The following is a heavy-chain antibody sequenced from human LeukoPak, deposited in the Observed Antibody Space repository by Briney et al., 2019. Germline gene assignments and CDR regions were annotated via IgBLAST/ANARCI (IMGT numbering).Heavy chain of an antibody. D-gene: IGHD3-22*01. Sequence: GGSLRLSCAASGNYWMHWVRQAPGKGLVWVSHINSDGSWTGYADSVKGRFTISKDNAKNTVYLQMNSLRAEDTAEYYCARDSGSLYWGQGTLVTVSS. J-gene: IGHJ4*02. CDR3: ARDSGSLY. CDR1: GNYW. CDR2: INSDGSWT. V-gene: IGHV3-74*01.